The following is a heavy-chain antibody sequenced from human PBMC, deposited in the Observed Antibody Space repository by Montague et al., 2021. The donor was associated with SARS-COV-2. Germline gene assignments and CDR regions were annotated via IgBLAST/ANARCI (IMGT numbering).Heavy chain of an antibody. CDR1: GGSISFYY. CDR3: ARVPGFWSGYGRGPQWGSYYYYYMDV. D-gene: IGHD3-3*01. J-gene: IGHJ6*03. V-gene: IGHV4-59*01. CDR2: IYYSGST. Sequence: SETLSLTCTVSGGSISFYYWSWIRQPPGQGLEWIGYIYYSGSTNYSPSLKSRVTISVDTSKNQFSLKLSSVTAADTAVYYCARVPGFWSGYGRGPQWGSYYYYYMDVWGKGTTVTVSS.